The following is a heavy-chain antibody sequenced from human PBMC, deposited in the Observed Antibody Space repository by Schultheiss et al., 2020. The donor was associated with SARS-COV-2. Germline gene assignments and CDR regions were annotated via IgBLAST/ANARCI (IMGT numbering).Heavy chain of an antibody. CDR1: GFTVSSNY. V-gene: IGHV3-64*04. Sequence: GGSLRLSCAASGFTVSSNYMSWVRQAPGKGLEYVSAISSNGGSTYYADSVKGRFTISRDNSKNTLYLQMNSLRAEDTAVYYCAKVPWGYYYGMDVWGQGTTVTVSS. CDR3: AKVPWGYYYGMDV. CDR2: ISSNGGST. D-gene: IGHD3-16*01. J-gene: IGHJ6*02.